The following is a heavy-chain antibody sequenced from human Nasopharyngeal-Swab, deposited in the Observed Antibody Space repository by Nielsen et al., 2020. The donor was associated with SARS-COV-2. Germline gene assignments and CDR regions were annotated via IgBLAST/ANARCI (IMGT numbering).Heavy chain of an antibody. D-gene: IGHD3-10*01. CDR2: IIPIFGTT. Sequence: WVRQAPGQGLEWMGGIIPIFGTTNFAQKFQGRVTITADKSTSTAYMELSSLRSEDTAVYYCARATDYGSGSCDYWGQGTLVTVSS. J-gene: IGHJ4*02. V-gene: IGHV1-69*06. CDR3: ARATDYGSGSCDY.